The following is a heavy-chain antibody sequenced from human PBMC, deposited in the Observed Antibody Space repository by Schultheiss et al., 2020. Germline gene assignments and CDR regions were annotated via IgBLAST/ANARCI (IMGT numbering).Heavy chain of an antibody. D-gene: IGHD2-2*01. CDR1: GGSISSSSYY. CDR3: ARATLVVPAATWFDP. J-gene: IGHJ5*02. Sequence: SETLSLTCTVSGGSISSSSYYWGWIRQHPGKGLEWIGYIYYSGSTYYNPSLKSRVTISVDTSKNQFSLKLSSVTAADTAVYYCARATLVVPAATWFDPWGQGTLVTVSS. V-gene: IGHV4-31*03. CDR2: IYYSGST.